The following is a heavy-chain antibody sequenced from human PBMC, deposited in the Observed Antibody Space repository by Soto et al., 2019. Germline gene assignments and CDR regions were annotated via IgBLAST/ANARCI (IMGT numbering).Heavy chain of an antibody. J-gene: IGHJ4*02. CDR2: IYYSVST. CDR3: ARRYGYSFDY. V-gene: IGHV4-59*08. Sequence: IRPTPGKVLEWIGNIYYSVSTNYNPSLKSRVTISVDTSKNQLPLKLSSVTAADTAVYYCARRYGYSFDYWGQGTPVTFSS. D-gene: IGHD5-18*01.